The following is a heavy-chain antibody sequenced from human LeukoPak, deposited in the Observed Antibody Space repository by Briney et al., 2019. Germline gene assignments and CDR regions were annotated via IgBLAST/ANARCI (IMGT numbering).Heavy chain of an antibody. CDR2: IYTSGST. J-gene: IGHJ5*02. V-gene: IGHV4-4*07. CDR1: GGSISSYY. Sequence: PSETLSLTCTVSGGSISSYYWSWIRQPAGKGLEWIGRIYTSGSTNYNPSLKSRVTMSVDTSKNQFSLKLSSVTAADTAVYHCARDLIAAAGNWFDPWGQGTLVTVSS. CDR3: ARDLIAAAGNWFDP. D-gene: IGHD6-13*01.